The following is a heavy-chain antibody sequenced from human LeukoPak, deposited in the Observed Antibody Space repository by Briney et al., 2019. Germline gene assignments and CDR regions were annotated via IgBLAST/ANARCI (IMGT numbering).Heavy chain of an antibody. CDR1: GFMFSSSW. Sequence: PGGSLRLSCAASGFMFSSSWMAWVRQAPGKGLEWVANIKEDGSDKNYVDSMKGRFTISRDNAKNSLYLQMNSLRAEDTAVYYCARDSGMGYWGQGTLVTVSS. CDR2: IKEDGSDK. CDR3: ARDSGMGY. V-gene: IGHV3-7*01. J-gene: IGHJ4*02.